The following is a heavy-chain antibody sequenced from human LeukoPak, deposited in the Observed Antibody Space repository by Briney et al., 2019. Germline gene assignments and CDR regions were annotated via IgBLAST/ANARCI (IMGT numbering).Heavy chain of an antibody. CDR3: ARSLPLAESSYYFDY. CDR2: IYYSERT. J-gene: IGHJ4*02. Sequence: SETLSLTCTVSGGSISSYYWSWLRQPPGMRLEWIGYIYYSERTNYNPSLKSRVTIAVDTSKNQFSLKLSSVTAADTAVYYCARSLPLAESSYYFDYWGQGTLVTVSS. CDR1: GGSISSYY. V-gene: IGHV4-59*08. D-gene: IGHD1-14*01.